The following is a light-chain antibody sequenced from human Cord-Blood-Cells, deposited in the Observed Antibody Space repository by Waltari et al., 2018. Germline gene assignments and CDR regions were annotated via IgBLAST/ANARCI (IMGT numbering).Light chain of an antibody. V-gene: IGKV3-11*01. CDR3: QQRSNWQT. J-gene: IGKJ1*01. CDR2: DAS. CDR1: QSVSSY. Sequence: EIVLTQSPATLSLSPGERATLSCRASQSVSSYLAWYQQKPGQAPRLLIYDASNRATGIPARFSGSGSGTDFTLTISSLEPEDFAVYYCQQRSNWQTFGQGTRWKSN.